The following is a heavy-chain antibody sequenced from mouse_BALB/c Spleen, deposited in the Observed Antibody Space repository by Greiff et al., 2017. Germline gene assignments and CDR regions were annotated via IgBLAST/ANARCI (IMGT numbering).Heavy chain of an antibody. CDR3: ASRLTGYFDY. CDR1: GFTFSSFG. CDR2: ISSGSSTI. D-gene: IGHD4-1*01. J-gene: IGHJ2*01. Sequence: EVQLVESGGGLVQPGGSRKLSCAASGFTFSSFGMHWVRQAPEKGLEWVAYISSGSSTIYYADTVKGRFTISRDNPKNTLFLQMTSLRSEDTAMYYCASRLTGYFDYWGQGTTLTVSS. V-gene: IGHV5-17*02.